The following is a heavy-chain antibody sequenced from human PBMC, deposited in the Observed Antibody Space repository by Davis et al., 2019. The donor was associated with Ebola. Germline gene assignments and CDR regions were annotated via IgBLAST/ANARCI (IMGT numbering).Heavy chain of an antibody. CDR1: GYTFTNYY. CDR2: INPNDGRT. CDR3: TTPGGQDSGYDVFDI. V-gene: IGHV1-46*03. D-gene: IGHD5-12*01. Sequence: ASVKVSCKASGYTFTNYYMHWVRQAPGQGLEWMGMINPNDGRTIYAQKFRGRVTVTRDTSTTTVYMDLSSLRSEDTALYYCTTPGGQDSGYDVFDIWGQRTMVTVSS. J-gene: IGHJ3*02.